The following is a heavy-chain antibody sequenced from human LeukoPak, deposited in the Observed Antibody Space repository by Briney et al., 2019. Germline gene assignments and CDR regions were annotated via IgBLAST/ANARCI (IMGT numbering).Heavy chain of an antibody. Sequence: GGSLRLSCAASGVTFSSYGMHWVRQAPGKGLEWVAFIRYDGSNKYYPDSMKGRFTISRDNAKNSLYLQMNSLRGDDTAVYYCATVAGDCSGGRCYLLRFDYWGQGTLVTVSS. V-gene: IGHV3-30*02. D-gene: IGHD2-15*01. CDR3: ATVAGDCSGGRCYLLRFDY. CDR1: GVTFSSYG. J-gene: IGHJ4*02. CDR2: IRYDGSNK.